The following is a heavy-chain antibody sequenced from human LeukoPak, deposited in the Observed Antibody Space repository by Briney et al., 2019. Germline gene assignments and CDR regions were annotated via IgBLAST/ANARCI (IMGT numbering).Heavy chain of an antibody. V-gene: IGHV4-4*07. Sequence: SETLSLTCNVSGGSISNYYWSWVRQPAGKGLEWVGRISTSGSTYYDPSLRSRVTMSVDTSKNQFSLKVSSVTAADTAVYYCARHEYYYYYMDVWGKGTTVTVSS. CDR3: ARHEYYYYYMDV. CDR1: GGSISNYY. CDR2: ISTSGST. J-gene: IGHJ6*03.